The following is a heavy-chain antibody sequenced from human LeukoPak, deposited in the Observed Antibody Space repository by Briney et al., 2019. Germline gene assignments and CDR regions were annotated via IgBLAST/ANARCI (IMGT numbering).Heavy chain of an antibody. D-gene: IGHD5-18*01. Sequence: GGSLRLSCAASGLSLSNYNMNWVRQAPGKGPEWVSSISGTSTYIYYADSVKGRFTISRDNSKNTLYLQMNSLRAEDTAVYYCARGYSSPDYWGQGTLVTVSS. CDR1: GLSLSNYN. CDR2: ISGTSTYI. CDR3: ARGYSSPDY. J-gene: IGHJ4*02. V-gene: IGHV3-21*01.